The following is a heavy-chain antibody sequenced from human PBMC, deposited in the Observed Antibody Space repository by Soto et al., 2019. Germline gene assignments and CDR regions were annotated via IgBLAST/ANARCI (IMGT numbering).Heavy chain of an antibody. D-gene: IGHD3-10*01. J-gene: IGHJ4*02. CDR1: GFTFRSYW. CDR3: TRDIGGSGSY. V-gene: IGHV3-74*01. Sequence: EVQLVESEGGLVQPGGSLRLSCAASGFTFRSYWMHWVRQAPGMGLVWVSRINEDGSHINYADSVKGRFTISRDNAKNTLYLQMDSLRAEDTAVYYCTRDIGGSGSYWGQGTLVTVSS. CDR2: INEDGSHI.